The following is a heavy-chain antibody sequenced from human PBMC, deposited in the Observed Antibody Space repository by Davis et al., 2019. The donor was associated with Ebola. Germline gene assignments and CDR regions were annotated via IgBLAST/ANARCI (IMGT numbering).Heavy chain of an antibody. Sequence: GESLKISCAASGFTVSTYYINWVRQAPGKGLEWVSVMYADGSTYNADSVKARFTVSRDNSTNTVHLQMNSLRAEDTAAYYCARGSLWGRGTLVIVSS. J-gene: IGHJ4*02. CDR2: MYADGST. CDR1: GFTVSTYY. V-gene: IGHV3-66*01. CDR3: ARGSL.